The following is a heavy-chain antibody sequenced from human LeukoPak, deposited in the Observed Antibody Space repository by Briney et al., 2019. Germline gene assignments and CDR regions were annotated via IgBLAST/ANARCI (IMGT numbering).Heavy chain of an antibody. CDR3: AKRGVVIRVILVGFHKEAYYFDS. V-gene: IGHV3-23*01. CDR1: GITLSNHG. J-gene: IGHJ4*02. CDR2: ISGSGGGT. D-gene: IGHD2/OR15-2a*01. Sequence: PGGSLRLSCAVSGITLSNHGMSWVRHAPGKGLEWVAGISGSGGGTNYADSVKGRFTISRDNNKNTLYLQMNSLRAEDTAVYFCAKRGVVIRVILVGFHKEAYYFDSWGQGALVTVSS.